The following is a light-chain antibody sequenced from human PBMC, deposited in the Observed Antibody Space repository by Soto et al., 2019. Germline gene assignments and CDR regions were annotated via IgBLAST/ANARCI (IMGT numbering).Light chain of an antibody. Sequence: EIVMTQSPATLSVSPGERATLSCRASQSVSNNLAWYQQKPGQAPRLLIYEASTRATGIAARFSCRESGTEFTLAISILQSADFAVYYCQPYNKWPLTFGGVTKVQIE. CDR2: EAS. J-gene: IGKJ4*01. CDR1: QSVSNN. V-gene: IGKV3D-15*01. CDR3: QPYNKWPLT.